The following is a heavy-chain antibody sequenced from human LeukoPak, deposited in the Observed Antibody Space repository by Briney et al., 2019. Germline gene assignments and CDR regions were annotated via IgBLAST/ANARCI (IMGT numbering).Heavy chain of an antibody. Sequence: PGGSLRLSCAASGFTFSSYAMSWVRQAPGKGLEWVSAISGSGGSTYYADSVKGRFAISRDNSKNTLYLQMNSLRAEDTAVYYCAKDTSHIVVVVASDAFDIWGQGTMVTVSS. CDR3: AKDTSHIVVVVASDAFDI. J-gene: IGHJ3*02. V-gene: IGHV3-23*01. CDR1: GFTFSSYA. D-gene: IGHD2-15*01. CDR2: ISGSGGST.